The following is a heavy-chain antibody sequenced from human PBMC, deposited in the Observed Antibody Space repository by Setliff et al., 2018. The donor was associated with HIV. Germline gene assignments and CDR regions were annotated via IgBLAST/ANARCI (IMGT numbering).Heavy chain of an antibody. CDR1: GGSISSSSYY. V-gene: IGHV4-61*05. Sequence: PSETLSLTCTVSGGSISSSSYYWGWIRQPAGKGLEWIGHIYFSGSTIYNPSLKSRVTISIDTSKNQFSLNLTSVTAADTAVYYCARRNMYYYDSRRGSFDYWGQGTLVTVSS. D-gene: IGHD3-22*01. CDR2: IYFSGST. J-gene: IGHJ4*02. CDR3: ARRNMYYYDSRRGSFDY.